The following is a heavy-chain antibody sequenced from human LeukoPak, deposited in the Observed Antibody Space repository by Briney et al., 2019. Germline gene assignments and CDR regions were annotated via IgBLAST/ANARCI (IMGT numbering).Heavy chain of an antibody. CDR3: ARNVYSPTNYGSGNYSAYYYMDV. D-gene: IGHD3-10*01. Sequence: SVKVSCKASGGTFSSYAISWVRQAPGQGLEWMGGIIPIFGTANYAQKFQGRVSITADKSTRTAYMDLSSLRSEDTALYYCARNVYSPTNYGSGNYSAYYYMDVWGTGTTVTVSS. J-gene: IGHJ6*03. CDR1: GGTFSSYA. V-gene: IGHV1-69*06. CDR2: IIPIFGTA.